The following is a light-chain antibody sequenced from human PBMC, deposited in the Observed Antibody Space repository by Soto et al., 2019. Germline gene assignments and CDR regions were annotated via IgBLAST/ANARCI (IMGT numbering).Light chain of an antibody. J-gene: IGKJ5*01. CDR1: QSIANY. V-gene: IGKV1-33*01. Sequence: DIQMTQSPSSLSASVGDRVTITCRASQSIANYLNWYQQKTGQAPKLLIYDASQLETGVPSRFSGSGSGTDFTFTINSLQPEDIGTYYCQHYNSFPITFGQGTRLRL. CDR3: QHYNSFPIT. CDR2: DAS.